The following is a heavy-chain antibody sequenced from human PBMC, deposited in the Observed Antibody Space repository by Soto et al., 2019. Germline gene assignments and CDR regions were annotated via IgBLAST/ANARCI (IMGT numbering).Heavy chain of an antibody. CDR1: GYSFTSYW. CDR2: IDPSDSYT. V-gene: IGHV5-10-1*01. Sequence: GESLKISCRGSGYSFTSYWISWVRQMPGKGLEWMGRIDPSDSYTNYSPSFQGHVTISADKSISTAYLQWSSLKASDTAMYYCARLKEGIEKRPAYYYYGMDVWGQGTTVTVSS. CDR3: ARLKEGIEKRPAYYYYGMDV. J-gene: IGHJ6*02. D-gene: IGHD2-15*01.